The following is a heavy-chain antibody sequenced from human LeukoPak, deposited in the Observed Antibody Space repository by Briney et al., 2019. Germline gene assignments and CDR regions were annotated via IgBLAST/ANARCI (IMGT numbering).Heavy chain of an antibody. V-gene: IGHV4-38-2*02. CDR2: MYHTGNT. D-gene: IGHD4-17*01. J-gene: IGHJ4*02. Sequence: SETLSLTCTVSGYSINSGYYWGLIRQPPGKGLEFIGNMYHTGNTHYNPSLMSRVTISIDTSKNMFALKLSSVTAADTAVYYCARGHYGDYCDYWGQGTLVTVSS. CDR3: ARGHYGDYCDY. CDR1: GYSINSGYY.